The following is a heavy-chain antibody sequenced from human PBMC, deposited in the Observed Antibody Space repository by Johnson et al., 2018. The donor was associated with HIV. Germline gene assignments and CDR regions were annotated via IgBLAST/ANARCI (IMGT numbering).Heavy chain of an antibody. CDR2: IRYDGSNK. CDR1: EFTFNNYG. CDR3: AKGGGGDGGYGGYDDLVNAFDI. V-gene: IGHV3-30*02. J-gene: IGHJ3*02. D-gene: IGHD5-12*01. Sequence: QVQLVESGGGVVQPGVSLRLSCAASEFTFNNYGMHWVRQAPGKGLEWVAFIRYDGSNKYYADSVKGRFTISRDNSKNTLYLQMNSLRAEATAVYYCAKGGGGDGGYGGYDDLVNAFDIWGQGTMVTVSS.